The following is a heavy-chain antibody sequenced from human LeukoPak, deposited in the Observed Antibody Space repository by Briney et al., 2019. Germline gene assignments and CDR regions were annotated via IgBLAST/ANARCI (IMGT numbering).Heavy chain of an antibody. V-gene: IGHV3-74*01. J-gene: IGHJ4*02. CDR3: ARDGGLVAGTDY. Sequence: PGGSLRLSCAASGFTFSSYWMHWVRQAPGKGLVWVSRINNDGSSTSYADSVKGRFTISRDNAKNTLYLQMNSLRAEDTAVYYCARDGGLVAGTDYWGQGTLVTVSS. CDR1: GFTFSSYW. CDR2: INNDGSST. D-gene: IGHD6-19*01.